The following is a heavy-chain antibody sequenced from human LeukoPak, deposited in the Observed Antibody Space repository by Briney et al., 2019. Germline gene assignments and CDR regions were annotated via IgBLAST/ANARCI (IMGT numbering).Heavy chain of an antibody. CDR1: GFTFSSYS. CDR2: ISSSSSYI. V-gene: IGHV3-21*01. CDR3: ARVSSGWYEGFDY. J-gene: IGHJ4*02. Sequence: GGSLRLSCAASGFTFSSYSMNWVRQAPGKGLEWVSSISSSSSYIYYADSVKSRFTISRDNAKNSLYLQMNSLRAEDTAVYYCARVSSGWYEGFDYWGQGTLVTVSS. D-gene: IGHD6-19*01.